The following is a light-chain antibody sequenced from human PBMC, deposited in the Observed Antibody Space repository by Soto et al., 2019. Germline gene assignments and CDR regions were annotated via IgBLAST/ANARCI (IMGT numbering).Light chain of an antibody. CDR2: DVS. CDR1: SSXVGGYNY. Sequence: QSALTQPASVSGSPGQSITISCTGTSSXVGGYNYVSWYQQHPGKAPKLMIYDVSNRPSGVSNRFSGSKSGNTASLTISGLQAEDEADYYCSSYTSSSTYVVFGGGTKLTVL. CDR3: SSYTSSSTYVV. V-gene: IGLV2-14*01. J-gene: IGLJ2*01.